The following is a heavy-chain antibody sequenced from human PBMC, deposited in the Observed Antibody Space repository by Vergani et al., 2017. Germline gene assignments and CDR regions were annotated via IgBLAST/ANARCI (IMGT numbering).Heavy chain of an antibody. CDR3: ARGYPYCSSTSCYRFDY. Sequence: QVQLVQSGAEVKKPGSSVKVSCKASGGTFSSYAISWVRQAPGQGLEWMGGIIPIFGTANYAQKFQGRVTITADESTSTAYMELSSLRSEDTAVYYCARGYPYCSSTSCYRFDYWGQGTLVTVSS. CDR2: IIPIFGTA. CDR1: GGTFSSYA. D-gene: IGHD2-2*02. J-gene: IGHJ4*02. V-gene: IGHV1-69*01.